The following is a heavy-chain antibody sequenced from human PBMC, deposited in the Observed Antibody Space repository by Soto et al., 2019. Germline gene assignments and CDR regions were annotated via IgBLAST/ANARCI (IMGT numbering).Heavy chain of an antibody. CDR2: IYWDDGK. V-gene: IGHV2-5*02. CDR1: GFSLYASGVR. J-gene: IGHJ4*02. D-gene: IGHD5-18*01. Sequence: GSGPTLVNPTQTLTLTCTLSGFSLYASGVRVGWIRQPPGKALEWLALIYWDDGKRYSPSLKNRLTVTKDTLKNQVVLTMTNMDPADTGTYYCAHGEYSSDGWCFFDYWGQGTLVTVSS. CDR3: AHGEYSSDGWCFFDY.